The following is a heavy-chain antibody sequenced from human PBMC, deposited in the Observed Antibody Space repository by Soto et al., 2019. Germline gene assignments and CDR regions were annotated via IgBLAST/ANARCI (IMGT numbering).Heavy chain of an antibody. J-gene: IGHJ6*02. CDR3: ARDKWIRRALYYYFYGMDV. CDR1: GGTFSSYA. V-gene: IGHV1-69*13. CDR2: IIPIFGTA. D-gene: IGHD5-18*01. Sequence: ASVKVSCKASGGTFSSYAISWVRQAPGQGLEWMGGIIPIFGTANYAQKFQGRVTITADESTSTAYMELSSLRSEDTAVYYCARDKWIRRALYYYFYGMDVWGQVTTVTVSS.